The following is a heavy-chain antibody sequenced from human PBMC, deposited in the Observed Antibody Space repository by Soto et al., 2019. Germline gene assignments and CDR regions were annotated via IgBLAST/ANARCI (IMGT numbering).Heavy chain of an antibody. J-gene: IGHJ3*02. CDR3: AREYDSSGYYRHPAFDI. V-gene: IGHV3-30-3*01. CDR2: ISYDGSNK. CDR1: GFTFSSYA. D-gene: IGHD3-22*01. Sequence: VGSLRLSCAASGFTFSSYAMHSVRQAPGKGLEWVAVISYDGSNKYYADSVKGRFTISRDNSKNTLYLQMNSLRAEDTAVYYCAREYDSSGYYRHPAFDIWGQGTMVTVSS.